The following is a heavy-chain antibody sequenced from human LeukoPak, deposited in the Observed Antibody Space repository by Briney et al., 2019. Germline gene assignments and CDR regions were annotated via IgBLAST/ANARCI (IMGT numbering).Heavy chain of an antibody. J-gene: IGHJ4*02. V-gene: IGHV3-74*01. CDR1: GFTFSNYW. CDR3: ARDYSGGYSGY. CDR2: INTDGSNT. D-gene: IGHD2-21*02. Sequence: GRSLRLSCAASGFTFSNYWMHWVRQAPGEGLVWVSRINTDGSNTNYADSVKGRFTISRDNAKNTLYLQMSSLRAEDTAMYYCARDYSGGYSGYWGQGTLVTVSS.